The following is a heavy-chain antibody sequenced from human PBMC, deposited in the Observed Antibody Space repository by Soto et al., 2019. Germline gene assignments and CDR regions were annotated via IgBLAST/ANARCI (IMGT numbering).Heavy chain of an antibody. CDR1: GFTFSSYG. J-gene: IGHJ4*02. Sequence: SGGSLRLSCAASGFTFSSYGMRWVRQAPGKGLEWVAVIWYDGSNTYYADSVKGRFTISRDTSKNTLYLQMNSLRAEDTAVYYCARDIDYWGQGTLVTVSS. V-gene: IGHV3-33*01. CDR3: ARDIDY. CDR2: IWYDGSNT.